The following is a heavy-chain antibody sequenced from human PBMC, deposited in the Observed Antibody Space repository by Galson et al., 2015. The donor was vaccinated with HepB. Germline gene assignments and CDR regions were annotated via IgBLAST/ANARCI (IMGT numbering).Heavy chain of an antibody. Sequence: SLRLSCAASGLTFSSYGMHWVRQAPGKGLEWVAIISNDGSNKYYIDSVKGRFTISRGNSKNTLYLQMNSVRAEDTAVYYCAKGYCSGGSCYYYFDYWGQGTLVTVSS. CDR3: AKGYCSGGSCYYYFDY. D-gene: IGHD2-15*01. J-gene: IGHJ4*02. CDR2: ISNDGSNK. V-gene: IGHV3-30*18. CDR1: GLTFSSYG.